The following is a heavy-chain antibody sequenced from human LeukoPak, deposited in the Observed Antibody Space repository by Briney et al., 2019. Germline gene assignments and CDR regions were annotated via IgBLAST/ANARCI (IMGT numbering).Heavy chain of an antibody. D-gene: IGHD5-18*01. Sequence: PSETLSLTCTVSGGSISSYYWSWIRQPPGKGLEWIGYIYYSGSTNYNPSLKSRVTISVDMSKNQFSLKLNSVTAADTAVYYCARVGRGYSYGPFDSWGQGTVVTVSS. CDR1: GGSISSYY. V-gene: IGHV4-59*01. CDR3: ARVGRGYSYGPFDS. J-gene: IGHJ4*02. CDR2: IYYSGST.